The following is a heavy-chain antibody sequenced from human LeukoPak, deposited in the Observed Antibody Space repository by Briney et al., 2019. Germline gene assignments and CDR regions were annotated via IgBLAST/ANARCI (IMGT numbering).Heavy chain of an antibody. CDR3: ARAGYNWNDVYFFDY. V-gene: IGHV3-21*01. CDR1: GFSFSSYS. Sequence: GGSLRLSCAASGFSFSSYSMNWVRQAPGKGLEWVSSINSRGTYIYYADSLKGRFTISRDNAENSLHLQMNSLRAEDTAVYYCARAGYNWNDVYFFDYWGQGTLVTVSS. CDR2: INSRGTYI. J-gene: IGHJ4*02. D-gene: IGHD1-1*01.